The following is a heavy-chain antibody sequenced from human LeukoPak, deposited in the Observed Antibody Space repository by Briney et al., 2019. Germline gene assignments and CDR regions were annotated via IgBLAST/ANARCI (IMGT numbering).Heavy chain of an antibody. CDR3: ARDIGDCSSGSCYSDYFDY. Sequence: GRSLRLSSAASGFTFRPYGMHWVRQAPGKGPGWVALIFNDGNTKHYADSVRGRFTISRDNSKNTLYLQMNSLRAEDTAVYYCARDIGDCSSGSCYSDYFDYWGQGTLVTVSS. V-gene: IGHV3-33*01. CDR2: IFNDGNTK. D-gene: IGHD2-15*01. CDR1: GFTFRPYG. J-gene: IGHJ4*02.